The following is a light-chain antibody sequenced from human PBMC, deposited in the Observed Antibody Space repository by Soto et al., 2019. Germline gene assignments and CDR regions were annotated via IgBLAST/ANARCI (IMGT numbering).Light chain of an antibody. CDR2: YDS. V-gene: IGLV3-21*04. CDR1: NIGSES. J-gene: IGLJ2*01. CDR3: QVWDSSSDHPGVV. Sequence: SYELTQPPSVSVAPGKTARITCGGNNIGSESVHWYQQKPGQAPVLVIYYDSDRPSGIPERFSGSNSGNTATLTISRVEAGDEADYYCQVWDSSSDHPGVVFGGGT.